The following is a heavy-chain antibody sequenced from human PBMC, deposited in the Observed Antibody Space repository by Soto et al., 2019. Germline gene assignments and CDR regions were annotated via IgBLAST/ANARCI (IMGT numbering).Heavy chain of an antibody. Sequence: SETLSLTCAVYGGSFSGYYWSWIRQPPGKGLEWIGEINHSGSTNYNPSLKSRVTISVDTSKNQFSLKLRSVTAADTAVYYCVGYCSSTRCYTARHYYYGMDVWGQGTTVT. CDR2: INHSGST. CDR1: GGSFSGYY. D-gene: IGHD2-2*02. CDR3: VGYCSSTRCYTARHYYYGMDV. V-gene: IGHV4-34*01. J-gene: IGHJ6*02.